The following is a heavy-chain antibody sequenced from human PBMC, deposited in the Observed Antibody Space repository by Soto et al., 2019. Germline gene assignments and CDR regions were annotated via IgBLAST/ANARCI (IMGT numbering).Heavy chain of an antibody. J-gene: IGHJ4*02. D-gene: IGHD4-17*01. Sequence: LTCTVSGGSISSYYWSWIRQPPGKGLEWIGYIYYSGSTNYNPSLKSRVTISVDTSKNQFSLKLSSVTAADTAVYYCARRYGASFDYWGQGTLVTVSS. CDR1: GGSISSYY. CDR3: ARRYGASFDY. V-gene: IGHV4-59*01. CDR2: IYYSGST.